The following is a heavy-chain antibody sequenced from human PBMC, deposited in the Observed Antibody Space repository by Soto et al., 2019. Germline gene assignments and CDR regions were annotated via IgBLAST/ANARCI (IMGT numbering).Heavy chain of an antibody. Sequence: GASVKVSGKASGGTFSSYAISWVRQAPGQGLEWMGWINPNSGGTNYAQKFQGRVTMTRDTSISTAYMELSRLRSDDTAVYYCAREEGNVAHDGMDVWGQGTTVTVSS. J-gene: IGHJ6*02. CDR3: AREEGNVAHDGMDV. CDR1: GGTFSSYA. D-gene: IGHD1-1*01. CDR2: INPNSGGT. V-gene: IGHV1-2*02.